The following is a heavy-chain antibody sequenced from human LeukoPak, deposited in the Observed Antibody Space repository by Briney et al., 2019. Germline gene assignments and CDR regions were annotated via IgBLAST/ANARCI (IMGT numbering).Heavy chain of an antibody. CDR2: IKQDGSEK. V-gene: IGHV3-7*01. D-gene: IGHD3-10*01. CDR3: ATDYYVSGSYYRLFY. Sequence: GGSLRLSCAASGFTFSSYWMSWVRQALGKGLEWVANIKQDGSEKYYVDSVKGRFTISRDNAKNTLYLQMNNLRAEDTAIYYCATDYYVSGSYYRLFYWGQGTLVTVSS. CDR1: GFTFSSYW. J-gene: IGHJ4*02.